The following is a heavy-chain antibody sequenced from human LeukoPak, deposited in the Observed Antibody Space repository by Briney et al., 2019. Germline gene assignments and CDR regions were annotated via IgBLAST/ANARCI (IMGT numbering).Heavy chain of an antibody. J-gene: IGHJ4*02. D-gene: IGHD6-13*01. CDR3: ARATDISSWYLAY. Sequence: ASVKASCKASGYTFTGYYMHWVRQAPGQELKWLGWLSPNSGDTKFTQKFQGRVTMTRDTSISTAYMELSSLRSDDTAVYYCARATDISSWYLAYWGQGTLVTVSS. CDR2: LSPNSGDT. CDR1: GYTFTGYY. V-gene: IGHV1-2*02.